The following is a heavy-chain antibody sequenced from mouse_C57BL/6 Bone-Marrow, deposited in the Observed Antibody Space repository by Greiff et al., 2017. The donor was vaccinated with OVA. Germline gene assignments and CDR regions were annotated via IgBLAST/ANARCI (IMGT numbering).Heavy chain of an antibody. CDR3: ARSERGYFDY. CDR1: GYTFTSYW. Sequence: QVQLQQPGDELVRPGSSVKLSCKASGYTFTSYWMDWVKQRPGQGLEWIGNIYPSDSETHYNQKFKDKATLTVDKSSSTAYMQLSSLTSEDSAVYYCARSERGYFDYWGQGTTLTVSS. CDR2: IYPSDSET. J-gene: IGHJ2*01. V-gene: IGHV1-61*01.